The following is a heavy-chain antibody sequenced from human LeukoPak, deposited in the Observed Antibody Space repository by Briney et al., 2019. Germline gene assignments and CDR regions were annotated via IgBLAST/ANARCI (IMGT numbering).Heavy chain of an antibody. J-gene: IGHJ4*02. Sequence: TSETLSPTCAVYGGSFSGYYWSWIRQPPGKGLEWIGEIDHSGSTNYNPSLKSRVTISVDTSKNQFSLKLSSVTAADTAVYYCAGRPDGSGSYYPFDYWGQGALVTVSS. CDR1: GGSFSGYY. D-gene: IGHD3-10*01. V-gene: IGHV4-34*01. CDR2: IDHSGST. CDR3: AGRPDGSGSYYPFDY.